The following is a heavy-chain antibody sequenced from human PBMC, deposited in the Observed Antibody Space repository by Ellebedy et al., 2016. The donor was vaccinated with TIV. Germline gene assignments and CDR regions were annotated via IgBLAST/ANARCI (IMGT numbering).Heavy chain of an antibody. CDR3: ARHGQFDY. J-gene: IGHJ4*02. V-gene: IGHV4-39*01. CDR2: IYYSGST. Sequence: SETLSLTXTVSGGSITTKSYYWGWLRQPPGKGLEWIGAIYYSGSTYYNPSLRSRVTLSVDTSKNQFTLKLHSVTAADTSVYYCARHGQFDYWGQGTLVTVSS. CDR1: GGSITTKSYY.